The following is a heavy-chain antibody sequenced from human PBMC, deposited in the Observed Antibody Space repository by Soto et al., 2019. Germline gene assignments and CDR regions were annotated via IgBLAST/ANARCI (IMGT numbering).Heavy chain of an antibody. D-gene: IGHD2-21*01. Sequence: QVQLVQSGAEVKKPGSAVKVSCKASGGTFSSETISWVRQAPGQGLEWMGGIIPIFGATTYAQKFQGRVTITADESTRTVYMELRSLRSDDTAVYYCATELGDNPASPFDAWGQGTLVTVSP. CDR1: GGTFSSET. J-gene: IGHJ4*02. CDR2: IIPIFGAT. V-gene: IGHV1-69*01. CDR3: ATELGDNPASPFDA.